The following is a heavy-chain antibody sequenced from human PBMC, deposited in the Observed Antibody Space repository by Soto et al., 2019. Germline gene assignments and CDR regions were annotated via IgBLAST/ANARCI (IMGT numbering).Heavy chain of an antibody. CDR1: GGSISSGDYY. CDR3: ARELTTYHNWFDP. D-gene: IGHD3-22*01. CDR2: IYYSGST. V-gene: IGHV4-30-4*01. Sequence: QVQLQESGPGLVKPSQTLSLTCTVSGGSISSGDYYWSWIRQPPGKGLEWIGYIYYSGSTYYNPSLKSRVTISVDTSKNQFSLKLSSLTAADTAVYYCARELTTYHNWFDPWGQGTLVTVSS. J-gene: IGHJ5*02.